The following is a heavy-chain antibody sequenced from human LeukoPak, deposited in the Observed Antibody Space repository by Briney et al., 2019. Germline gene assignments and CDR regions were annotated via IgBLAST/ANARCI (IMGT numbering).Heavy chain of an antibody. Sequence: ASVKVSCKASGYTFTSYYMHWVRQAPGQGLEWMGIINPSGGSTSYAQKFQGRVTMTRDMSTSTVYMELSSLRSEDTAVYYCARDGGSRTSSSWYPYYYYMDVWGKGTTVTVSS. D-gene: IGHD6-13*01. J-gene: IGHJ6*03. CDR1: GYTFTSYY. V-gene: IGHV1-46*01. CDR3: ARDGGSRTSSSWYPYYYYMDV. CDR2: INPSGGST.